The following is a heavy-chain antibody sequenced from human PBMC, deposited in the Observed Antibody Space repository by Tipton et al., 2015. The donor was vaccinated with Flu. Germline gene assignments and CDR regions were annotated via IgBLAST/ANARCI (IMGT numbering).Heavy chain of an antibody. CDR1: GFTFSNYG. J-gene: IGHJ5*02. V-gene: IGHV3-30*02. Sequence: SGFTFSNYGLHWVRQAPGKRLEWVALIRHYVTNTYYVDSVRGRFTISRDNSKNTMYLQMNNLRGEDTAVYYCEKDNDPSNVPHHWGQGTLVAVSS. CDR2: IRHYVTNT. D-gene: IGHD1-1*01. CDR3: EKDNDPSNVPHH.